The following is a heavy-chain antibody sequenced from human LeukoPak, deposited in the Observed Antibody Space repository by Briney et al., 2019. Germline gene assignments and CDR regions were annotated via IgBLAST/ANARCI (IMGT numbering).Heavy chain of an antibody. CDR1: GFTFSNYW. J-gene: IGHJ5*02. Sequence: GSLRLSCAASGFTFSNYWMHWVRLAPGKGLVWVSRINSDGSSTSYADSVKGRFTISRDNAKNTLYLQMNRLRAEDTAVYYCARDLGGYYDTSDNWFDPWGQGTLVTVSS. CDR2: INSDGSST. D-gene: IGHD3-22*01. CDR3: ARDLGGYYDTSDNWFDP. V-gene: IGHV3-74*01.